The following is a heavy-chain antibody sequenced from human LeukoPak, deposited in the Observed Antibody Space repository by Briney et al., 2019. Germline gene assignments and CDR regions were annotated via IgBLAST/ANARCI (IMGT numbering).Heavy chain of an antibody. CDR1: GFTFSSYA. CDR2: ISGSGGST. CDR3: AKDLEVAPELDY. Sequence: GGSLRLSCAASGFTFSSYAMSWVRQAPGKGLEWVSAISGSGGSTYYADSVKGRFTISRDNSKNTLYLQLNSLRAEDTAVYYCAKDLEVAPELDYWGQGTLVTVSS. V-gene: IGHV3-23*01. J-gene: IGHJ4*02. D-gene: IGHD6-19*01.